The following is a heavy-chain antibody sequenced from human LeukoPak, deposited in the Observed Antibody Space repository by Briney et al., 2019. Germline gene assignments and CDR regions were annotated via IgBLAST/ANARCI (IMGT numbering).Heavy chain of an antibody. D-gene: IGHD3-16*01. CDR1: GFTFSDFS. J-gene: IGHJ3*02. Sequence: GGSPRLCCAASGFTFSDFSMTWVRQAPGKGLEWVSSIDHAGTNAGTYYADSVKGRFTVSRDNSKNTLCLQLNSLRADDTAVYYCAKNWGPLDMRGQGTMVTVSS. CDR3: AKNWGPLDM. V-gene: IGHV3-23*03. CDR2: IDHAGTNAGT.